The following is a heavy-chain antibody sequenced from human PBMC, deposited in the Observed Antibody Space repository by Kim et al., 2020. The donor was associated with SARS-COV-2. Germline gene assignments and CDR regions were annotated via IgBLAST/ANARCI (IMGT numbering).Heavy chain of an antibody. CDR1: GGTFSSYA. Sequence: SVKVSCKASGGTFSSYAISWVRQAPGQGLEWMGGIIPIFGTANYAQKFQGRVTITADESTSTAYMELSSLRSEDTAVYYCASPDIVATIGNYYGMDVWGQGTTVTVSS. CDR3: ASPDIVATIGNYYGMDV. CDR2: IIPIFGTA. J-gene: IGHJ6*02. D-gene: IGHD5-12*01. V-gene: IGHV1-69*13.